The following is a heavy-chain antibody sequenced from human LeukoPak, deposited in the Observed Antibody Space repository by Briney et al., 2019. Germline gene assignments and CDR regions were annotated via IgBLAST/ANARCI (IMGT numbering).Heavy chain of an antibody. V-gene: IGHV4-39*01. CDR1: GGSLRSTSYY. D-gene: IGHD3-9*01. J-gene: IGHJ4*02. CDR2: VYYGGTN. Sequence: SETLSLTCAVSGGSLRSTSYYWGWIRQPPGKGLEWIGNVYYGGTNCYNPSLKSRVTISVDTSKNEFSVRLSSVTAADTAVYYCARLKYFDLLLFDYWGQGTLVTVSS. CDR3: ARLKYFDLLLFDY.